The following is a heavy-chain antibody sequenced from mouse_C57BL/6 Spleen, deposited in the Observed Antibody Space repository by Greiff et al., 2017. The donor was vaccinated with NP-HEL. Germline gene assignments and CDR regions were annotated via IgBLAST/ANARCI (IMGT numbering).Heavy chain of an antibody. J-gene: IGHJ2*01. CDR1: GYAFSSYW. CDR3: ARWGGWDYDDGGDD. D-gene: IGHD2-4*01. V-gene: IGHV1-80*01. CDR2: IYPGDGDT. Sequence: QVQLQQSGAELVKPGASVKISCKASGYAFSSYWMNWVKQRPGKGLEWIGQIYPGDGDTNYNGKFKGKATLTADKSSSTAYMQLSSLTSEDSAVYFCARWGGWDYDDGGDDWGQGTTLTVSS.